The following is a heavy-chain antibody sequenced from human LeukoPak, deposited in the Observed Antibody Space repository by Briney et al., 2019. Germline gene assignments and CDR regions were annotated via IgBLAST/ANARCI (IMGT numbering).Heavy chain of an antibody. J-gene: IGHJ4*02. CDR3: AREGVVKGYFDY. CDR2: IYYRGST. CDR1: GGSISAYF. V-gene: IGHV4-59*01. D-gene: IGHD3-3*01. Sequence: SETLSLTCTVSGGSISAYFWSWIRQPPGKGLEWIGYIYYRGSTNYNPSLKSRVTISLDTSKDQFSLKLSSVTAADTAVYYCAREGVVKGYFDYWGQGTLVTVSS.